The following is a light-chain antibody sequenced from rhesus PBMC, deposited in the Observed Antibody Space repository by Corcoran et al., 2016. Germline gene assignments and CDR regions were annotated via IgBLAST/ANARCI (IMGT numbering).Light chain of an antibody. J-gene: IGKJ2*01. V-gene: IGKV3-10*01. CDR2: GAS. CDR1: QSVRSY. Sequence: QVISTQSPATLSLSPGERATLSCRASQSVRSYLAWYQQKPGQAPRLLMSGASSRATGIPDRFSSSGAGTDFSLTISSLEPEDVGVYHCYQHSSGYSFGQGTKVEIK. CDR3: YQHSSGYS.